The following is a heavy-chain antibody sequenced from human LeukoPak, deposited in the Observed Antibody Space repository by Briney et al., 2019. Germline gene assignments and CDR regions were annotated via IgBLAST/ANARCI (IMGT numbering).Heavy chain of an antibody. CDR3: ARGGYYWEHAFDI. D-gene: IGHD2-8*01. CDR2: ISSSSSYI. J-gene: IGHJ3*02. Sequence: GGSLRLSCAASGCTFSSYSMNWVRQAPGKGLEWVSSISSSSSYIYYADSVKGRFTISRDNAKNSLYLQMNSLRAEDTAVYYRARGGYYWEHAFDIWGQGTMVTVSS. CDR1: GCTFSSYS. V-gene: IGHV3-21*01.